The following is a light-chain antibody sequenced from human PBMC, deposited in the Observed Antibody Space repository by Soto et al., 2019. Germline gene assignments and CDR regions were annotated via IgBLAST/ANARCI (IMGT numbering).Light chain of an antibody. J-gene: IGLJ2*01. Sequence: QSVLTQPPSVSGAPGQRVTISCTGSNSNIGAGYDVHWYQQLPGTAPKLLIYGNSNRPSGVPDRFSGSKSGTSASLAITGLQAEDEADYYCQSYDSSLRVVFGGGTKLTVL. CDR1: NSNIGAGYD. CDR3: QSYDSSLRVV. V-gene: IGLV1-40*01. CDR2: GNS.